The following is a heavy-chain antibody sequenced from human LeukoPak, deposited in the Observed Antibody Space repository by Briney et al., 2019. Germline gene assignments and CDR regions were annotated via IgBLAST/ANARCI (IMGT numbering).Heavy chain of an antibody. Sequence: SGPTLVNPTQTLTLTCTFSGFSRSTSAMRVSWIRQPPGKALEWLARIDWDDDKFYSTSLKTRLTISKDTSKNQVVLTMTTMDPVDTATYYCARMVISSYYFDYWGQGSLVTVSS. CDR2: IDWDDDK. D-gene: IGHD3-16*02. CDR1: GFSRSTSAMR. CDR3: ARMVISSYYFDY. V-gene: IGHV2-70*04. J-gene: IGHJ4*02.